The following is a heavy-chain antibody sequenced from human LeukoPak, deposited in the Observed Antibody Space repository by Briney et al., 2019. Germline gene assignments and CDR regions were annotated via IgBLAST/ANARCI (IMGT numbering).Heavy chain of an antibody. V-gene: IGHV6-1*01. J-gene: IGHJ4*02. CDR2: TYYRSRWVH. CDR3: ASQGDGWFFDY. D-gene: IGHD6-19*01. Sequence: SQTLSLTCAISGDSVSSNSGAWNWIRQSPSRGLEWLGGTYYRSRWVHDYAVSVKSRITINSDTSKNQFSLQLNSVTPEDTAVYYCASQGDGWFFDYWGQGTLVTVSS. CDR1: GDSVSSNSGA.